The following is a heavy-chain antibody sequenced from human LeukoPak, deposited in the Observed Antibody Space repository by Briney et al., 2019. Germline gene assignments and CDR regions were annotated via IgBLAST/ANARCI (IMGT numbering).Heavy chain of an antibody. J-gene: IGHJ6*03. CDR3: ARVEEGYGSGRRENYYYYYMDV. Sequence: SETLSLTCTVSGVSISSYYWSWIRQPAGKGLEWIGRIHSSGSTNYNPSLKSRVTISVDTSKKQFSLKLSSGTAADTAVYYCARVEEGYGSGRRENYYYYYMDVWGKGTTVTISS. CDR1: GVSISSYY. V-gene: IGHV4-4*07. CDR2: IHSSGST. D-gene: IGHD3-10*01.